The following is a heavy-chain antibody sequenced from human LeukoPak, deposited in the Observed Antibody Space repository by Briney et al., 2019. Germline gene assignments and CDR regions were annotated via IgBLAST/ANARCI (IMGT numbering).Heavy chain of an antibody. D-gene: IGHD1-26*01. J-gene: IGHJ4*02. CDR2: IYYSGST. Sequence: PSETMSLTCTVSGGFISSHYWSWVRQPEGKGLEWIGYIYYSGSTSYNPSLKSRVTISVDTSKNQSSLKLSSVTAADTAVYYCARVGSGGDYYFDCWGQGTLVTASS. V-gene: IGHV4-59*11. CDR1: GGFISSHY. CDR3: ARVGSGGDYYFDC.